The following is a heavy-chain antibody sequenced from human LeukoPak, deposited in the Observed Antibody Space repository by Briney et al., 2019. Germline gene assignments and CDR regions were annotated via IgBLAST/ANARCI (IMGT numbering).Heavy chain of an antibody. CDR2: INPNSGGT. J-gene: IGHJ4*02. CDR1: GYTFSAYY. CDR3: ARVLRRGPAY. D-gene: IGHD4-17*01. V-gene: IGHV1-2*02. Sequence: ASVKVSCKASGYTFSAYYMHWVRQAPGQGLEWMGWINPNSGGTNYAQKFQGRVTMTRDTSTSTAYMELSSLRSDDTAVYYCARVLRRGPAYWGQGTLVTVSS.